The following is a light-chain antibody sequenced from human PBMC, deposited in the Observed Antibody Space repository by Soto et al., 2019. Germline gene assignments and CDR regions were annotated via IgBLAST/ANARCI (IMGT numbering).Light chain of an antibody. J-gene: IGKJ1*01. CDR2: DAS. Sequence: EIVMTHSPGTLSFSPAAADNLSCRASQSVSGNYLAWYQQKPGQSPRLVIYDASSRATGIPARFSGSGSGTEFTLTISSLQSEDFGLYYCHQYGSFGQGTKVDI. V-gene: IGKV3-20*01. CDR3: HQYGS. CDR1: QSVSGNY.